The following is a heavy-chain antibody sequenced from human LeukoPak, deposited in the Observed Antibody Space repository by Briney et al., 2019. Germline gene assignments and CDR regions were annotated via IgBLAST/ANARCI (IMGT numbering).Heavy chain of an antibody. CDR2: ISGSGGST. D-gene: IGHD2-8*01. V-gene: IGHV3-23*01. Sequence: PGGSLRLSCAASGFTFSSYAMSWVRQAPGKGLEWVSAISGSGGSTYYADSVKGRFTISRDNSKNTLYLQMNSLRAEDTAVYYCAKDRGYCTNGVCPIQLNWFDPWGQGTLVTVSP. CDR1: GFTFSSYA. CDR3: AKDRGYCTNGVCPIQLNWFDP. J-gene: IGHJ5*02.